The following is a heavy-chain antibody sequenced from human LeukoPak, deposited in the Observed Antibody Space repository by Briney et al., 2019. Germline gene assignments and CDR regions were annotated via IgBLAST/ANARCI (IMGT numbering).Heavy chain of an antibody. Sequence: SKTLSLTCAVYGGSFSGYYWSWIRQPPGKGLEWIGEINHSGSTNYNPSLKSRVTISADTSKNHFSLKLNSVTTADTAVYYRTRGAGWLIDYWGQGILVTVSS. D-gene: IGHD3-16*01. CDR3: TRGAGWLIDY. CDR2: INHSGST. V-gene: IGHV4-34*01. CDR1: GGSFSGYY. J-gene: IGHJ4*02.